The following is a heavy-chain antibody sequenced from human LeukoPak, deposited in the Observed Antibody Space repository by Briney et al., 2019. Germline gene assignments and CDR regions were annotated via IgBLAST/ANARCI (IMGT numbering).Heavy chain of an antibody. CDR3: ARGNPYSNWFDP. V-gene: IGHV1-18*01. Sequence: ASVKVSCKASGYTFTSYGISWVRQAPGQGLEWMGWISAYNGNTNYAQKLQGRVTMTTDTSTSTAYVELRSLRSDDTAVCYCARGNPYSNWFDPWGQGTLVTVSS. D-gene: IGHD1-26*01. CDR2: ISAYNGNT. J-gene: IGHJ5*02. CDR1: GYTFTSYG.